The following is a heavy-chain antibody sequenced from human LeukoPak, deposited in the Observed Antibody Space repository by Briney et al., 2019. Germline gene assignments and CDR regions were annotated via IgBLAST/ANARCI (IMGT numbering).Heavy chain of an antibody. J-gene: IGHJ6*02. Sequence: PSETLSLTCSVSGGSINSYYWSWIRQPAGKGLEWIGRLYPSGSTNYNPSLKSRVTISVDTSKNQFSLKLSSVTAADTAVYYCARAVVVVPAAPGGMDVWGQGTTVTVSS. CDR2: LYPSGST. V-gene: IGHV4-4*07. CDR1: GGSINSYY. CDR3: ARAVVVVPAAPGGMDV. D-gene: IGHD2-2*01.